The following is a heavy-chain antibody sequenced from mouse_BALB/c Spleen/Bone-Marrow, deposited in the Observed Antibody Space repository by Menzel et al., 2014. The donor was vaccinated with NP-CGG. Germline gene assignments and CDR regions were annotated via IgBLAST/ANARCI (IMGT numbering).Heavy chain of an antibody. V-gene: IGHV3-5*02. CDR1: GISITTGNYR. CDR3: ARFYGNYFDY. Sequence: EVQLVESGPGLVKPSQTVSLTCTVTGISITTGNYRWSWIRQFPGNKLEWIGYIYYSGTITYNPSLTSRTTITRDTSKNQFFLEMNYLTAEDTATYYCARFYGNYFDYWGQGTTLTVSS. CDR2: IYYSGTI. D-gene: IGHD2-1*01. J-gene: IGHJ2*01.